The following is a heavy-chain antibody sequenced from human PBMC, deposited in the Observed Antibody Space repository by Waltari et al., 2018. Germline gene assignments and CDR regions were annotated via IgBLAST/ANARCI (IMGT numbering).Heavy chain of an antibody. CDR2: IYYSGST. J-gene: IGHJ4*02. Sequence: QLQLQESGPGLVKPSETLSLTCTVSGGSISSSSYYWGWIRQPPGKGLEWIGSIYYSGSTYYNPSLKSRVTISVDTSKNQFSLKLSSVTAADTAVYYCASYSSSSPVDYWGQGTLVTVSS. V-gene: IGHV4-39*07. CDR3: ASYSSSSPVDY. D-gene: IGHD6-6*01. CDR1: GGSISSSSYY.